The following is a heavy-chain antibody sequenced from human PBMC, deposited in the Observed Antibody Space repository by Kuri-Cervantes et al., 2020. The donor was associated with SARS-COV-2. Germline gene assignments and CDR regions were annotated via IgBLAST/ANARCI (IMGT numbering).Heavy chain of an antibody. CDR1: GGTFSSYA. CDR3: ARDLETVYDVDTAMMHYYGMDV. J-gene: IGHJ6*02. CDR2: IIPIFGTA. D-gene: IGHD5-18*01. V-gene: IGHV1-69*13. Sequence: SVKVSCKASGGTFSSYAISWVRQAPGQGLEWMGGIIPIFGTANYAQKFQGRVTITADESTSTAYMELSSVTAADTAVYYCARDLETVYDVDTAMMHYYGMDVWGQGTTVTVSS.